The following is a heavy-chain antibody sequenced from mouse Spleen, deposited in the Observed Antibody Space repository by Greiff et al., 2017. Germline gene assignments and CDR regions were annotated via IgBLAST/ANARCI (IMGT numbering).Heavy chain of an antibody. CDR2: ISSGSSTI. CDR1: GFTFSDYG. CDR3: ARDGNYVRGYYFDY. J-gene: IGHJ2*01. Sequence: EVKLMESGGGLVKPGGSLKLSCAASGFTFSDYGMHWVRQAPEKGLEWVAYISSGSSTIYYADTVKGRFTISRDNAKNTLFLQMTSLRSEDTAMYYCARDGNYVRGYYFDYWGQGTTLTVSS. V-gene: IGHV5-17*01. D-gene: IGHD2-1*01.